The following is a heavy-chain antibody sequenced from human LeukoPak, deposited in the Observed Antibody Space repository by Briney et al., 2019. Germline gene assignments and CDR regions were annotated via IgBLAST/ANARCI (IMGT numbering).Heavy chain of an antibody. D-gene: IGHD1-26*01. CDR2: IYFTGST. CDR3: ARIYSGSYVDP. V-gene: IGHV4-39*07. J-gene: IGHJ5*02. Sequence: TSETLSLTCTVSGDSVSSSSYYWGWIRQPPGKGLEWIGSIYFTGSTYYHPSLKSRVTISVDTSRNHFSLKLTSVTAADTAVYYCARIYSGSYVDPWGQGTLVTVSS. CDR1: GDSVSSSSYY.